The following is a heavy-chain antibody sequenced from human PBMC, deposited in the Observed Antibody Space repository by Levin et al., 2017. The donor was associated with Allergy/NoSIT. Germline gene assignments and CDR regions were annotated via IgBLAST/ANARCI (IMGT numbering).Heavy chain of an antibody. Sequence: GESLKTSCAASGFTFSSYGMHWVRQAPGKGLEWVAVIWYDGSNKYYADSVKGRFTISRDNSKNTLYLQMNSLRAEDTAVYYCARDRRVGRHRTEGFLDYWGQGTLVTVSS. V-gene: IGHV3-33*01. J-gene: IGHJ4*02. CDR1: GFTFSSYG. D-gene: IGHD3-10*01. CDR2: IWYDGSNK. CDR3: ARDRRVGRHRTEGFLDY.